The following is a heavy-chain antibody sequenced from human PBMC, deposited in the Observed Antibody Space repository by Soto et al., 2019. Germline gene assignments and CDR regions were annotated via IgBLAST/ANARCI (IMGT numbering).Heavy chain of an antibody. CDR1: GFTVSSNY. J-gene: IGHJ6*02. D-gene: IGHD5-12*01. CDR3: AKVYSGYAALSYGMDV. CDR2: IYSGGST. Sequence: HPGGSLRLSCAASGFTVSSNYMSWVRQAPGKGLEWVSVIYSGGSTYYADSVKGRFTISRDNSKNTLYLQMNSLRAEDTAVYYCAKVYSGYAALSYGMDVWGQGTTDTVSS. V-gene: IGHV3-53*01.